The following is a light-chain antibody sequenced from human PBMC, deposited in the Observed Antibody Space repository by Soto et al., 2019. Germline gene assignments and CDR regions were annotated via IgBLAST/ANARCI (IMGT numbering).Light chain of an antibody. CDR3: QQANSFPIT. V-gene: IGKV1D-12*01. CDR2: AAS. Sequence: DIQMTQSPSSVSASVGDRFTITCRASQGSSSWLAWYQQKPGEAPKRLIYAASSLQSGVPSRFSGSGSGTDFTLTISSLQPEDFATYYCQQANSFPITFGQGTRLEI. J-gene: IGKJ5*01. CDR1: QGSSSW.